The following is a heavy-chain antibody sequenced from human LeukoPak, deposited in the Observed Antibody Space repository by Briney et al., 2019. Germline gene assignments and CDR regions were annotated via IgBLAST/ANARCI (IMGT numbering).Heavy chain of an antibody. D-gene: IGHD3-22*01. Sequence: ASVKVSCKASGYTFTGYYMHWVRQAPGQGLEWMGWISAYNGNTNYAQKLQGRVTMTTDTSTSTAYMELRSLRSDDTAVYYCARDPYDSSGYYLFWGQGTLVTVSS. CDR1: GYTFTGYY. V-gene: IGHV1-18*04. CDR2: ISAYNGNT. CDR3: ARDPYDSSGYYLF. J-gene: IGHJ4*02.